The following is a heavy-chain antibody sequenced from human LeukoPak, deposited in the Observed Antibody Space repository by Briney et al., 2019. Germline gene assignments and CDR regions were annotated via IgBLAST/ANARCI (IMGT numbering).Heavy chain of an antibody. CDR1: GYTFTSYG. J-gene: IGHJ3*02. V-gene: IGHV1-18*01. Sequence: ASVKVSCKASGYTFTSYGISWVLQAPGQGLEWMGWISAYNGNTNYAQKLQGRVTMTTDTSTSTAYMELRSLRSDDTAVYYCARMEWPLPYDAFDIWGQGSMVTVSS. CDR2: ISAYNGNT. D-gene: IGHD3-3*01. CDR3: ARMEWPLPYDAFDI.